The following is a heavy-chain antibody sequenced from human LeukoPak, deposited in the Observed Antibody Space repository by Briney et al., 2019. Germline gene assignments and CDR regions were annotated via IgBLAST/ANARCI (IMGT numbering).Heavy chain of an antibody. Sequence: GASVKVSCKASGYTFTGYYKHWVRQAPGQGLEWMGWINPNSGGTNYAQKFQGRVTMTRDTSISTAYMELSRLRSDDTAVYYCARAELSDYYFWSGYPSADYWGQGTLVTVFS. J-gene: IGHJ4*02. V-gene: IGHV1-2*02. CDR3: ARAELSDYYFWSGYPSADY. D-gene: IGHD3-3*01. CDR2: INPNSGGT. CDR1: GYTFTGYY.